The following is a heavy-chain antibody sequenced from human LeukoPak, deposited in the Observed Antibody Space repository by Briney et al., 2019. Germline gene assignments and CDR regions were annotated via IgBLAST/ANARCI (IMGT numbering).Heavy chain of an antibody. CDR2: INPSGGST. Sequence: ASVKVSCRASGHTFTSYYMHWVRQAPGQGLEWMGIINPSGGSTSYAQKFQGRVTMTRDTSTSTVYMELSSLRSEDTAVYYCARDVVVTGVHFDYWGQGTLVTVSS. CDR1: GHTFTSYY. D-gene: IGHD2-21*02. J-gene: IGHJ4*02. CDR3: ARDVVVTGVHFDY. V-gene: IGHV1-46*01.